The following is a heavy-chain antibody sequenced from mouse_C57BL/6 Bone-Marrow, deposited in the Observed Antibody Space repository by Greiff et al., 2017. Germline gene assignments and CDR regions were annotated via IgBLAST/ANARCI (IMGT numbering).Heavy chain of an antibody. J-gene: IGHJ4*01. D-gene: IGHD2-1*01. Sequence: EVKLMESGGGLVKPGGSLKLSCAASGFTFSSYTMSWVRQTPEKRLEWVATISGGGGNTYYPDSVKGRFTISRDNAKNTLYLQMSRLRSEDTALYYCARHSLWYFGGDYWGQGTSVTVSS. CDR3: ARHSLWYFGGDY. V-gene: IGHV5-9*01. CDR2: ISGGGGNT. CDR1: GFTFSSYT.